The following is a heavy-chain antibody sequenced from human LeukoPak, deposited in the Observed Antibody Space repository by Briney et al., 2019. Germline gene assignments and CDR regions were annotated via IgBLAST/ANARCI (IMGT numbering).Heavy chain of an antibody. CDR2: INADDGNT. J-gene: IGHJ4*02. CDR1: GYTFTTYA. D-gene: IGHD3-10*01. V-gene: IGHV1-3*01. CDR3: ARGNTYYYGSGSPRGDYFDY. Sequence: ASVKVSCKTSGYTFTTYAIHWVRQAPGQRLEWMGLINADDGNTRYSQRFQGRVTITRDTSANTAYMELSSLRFEDTAVYYCARGNTYYYGSGSPRGDYFDYWGQGTLVTVSS.